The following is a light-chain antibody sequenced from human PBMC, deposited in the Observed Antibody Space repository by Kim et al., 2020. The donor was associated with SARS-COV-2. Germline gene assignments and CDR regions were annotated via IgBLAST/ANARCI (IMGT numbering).Light chain of an antibody. CDR3: SSYTSISAYV. CDR1: SSDLGGYNY. Sequence: GQSITISCTGTSSDLGGYNYVSWYQHHPGKAPKLMIYDVNKRPSGVSNRFSGSKSGNTASLTISGLQAEDEADYYCSSYTSISAYVFGTGTKVTVL. V-gene: IGLV2-14*03. CDR2: DVN. J-gene: IGLJ1*01.